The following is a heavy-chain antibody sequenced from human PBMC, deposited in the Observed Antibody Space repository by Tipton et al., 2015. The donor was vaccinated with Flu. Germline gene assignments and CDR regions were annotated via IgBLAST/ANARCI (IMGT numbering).Heavy chain of an antibody. CDR1: GGSISSSNW. CDR2: IYHSGST. V-gene: IGHV4-4*02. J-gene: IGHJ1*01. D-gene: IGHD6-13*01. CDR3: ARDKAIAAAGTDRGYFQH. Sequence: TLSLTCAVSGGSISSSNWWSWVRQPPGKGLEWIGEIYHSGSTNYNPSLKSRVTISVDKSKNQFSLKLSSVTAADTAVYYCARDKAIAAAGTDRGYFQHWGQGTLVTVSS.